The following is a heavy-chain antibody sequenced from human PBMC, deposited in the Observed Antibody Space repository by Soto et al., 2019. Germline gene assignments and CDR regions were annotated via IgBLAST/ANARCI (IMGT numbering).Heavy chain of an antibody. CDR1: GFTFSSYE. Sequence: GGSLRLSCEASGFTFSSYEMNWVRQAPGKGLEWVSYISSSGTTIYYADSVKGRFTISGDNAKNSLYLQMHSLRAADTAVYYCARDRVPPAVEGLRFWFDPWGQGALVTVSS. D-gene: IGHD2-2*01. CDR3: ARDRVPPAVEGLRFWFDP. J-gene: IGHJ5*02. CDR2: ISSSGTTI. V-gene: IGHV3-48*03.